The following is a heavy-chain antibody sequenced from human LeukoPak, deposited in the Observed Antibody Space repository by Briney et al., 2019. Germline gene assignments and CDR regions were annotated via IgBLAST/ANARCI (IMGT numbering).Heavy chain of an antibody. Sequence: GRSLRLSCAASGFTFDDSAMHWVRQVPGKGLEWVSGISWNSGIIDYADSVKGRFTISRDNAKNSLYLQMNNLRPDDTAFYYCAKAPPYYSDSSGYFQHWGQAPWSPSPQ. J-gene: IGHJ1*01. CDR2: ISWNSGII. CDR3: AKAPPYYSDSSGYFQH. V-gene: IGHV3-9*01. D-gene: IGHD3-22*01. CDR1: GFTFDDSA.